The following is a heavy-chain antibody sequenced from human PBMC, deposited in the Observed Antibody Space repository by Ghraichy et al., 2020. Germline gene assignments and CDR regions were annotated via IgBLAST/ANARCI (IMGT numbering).Heavy chain of an antibody. Sequence: TLSLTCSVSGASILTDGYSWSWIRQAPGKGLEWIGYTYNRGSTFYNPSLESRVTISADTSRNQVFLRLDSVSAADTAVYYCARDRSSFFDFWGQGVLVTVSS. J-gene: IGHJ4*02. CDR2: TYNRGST. V-gene: IGHV4-30-4*07. CDR3: ARDRSSFFDF. CDR1: GASILTDGYS.